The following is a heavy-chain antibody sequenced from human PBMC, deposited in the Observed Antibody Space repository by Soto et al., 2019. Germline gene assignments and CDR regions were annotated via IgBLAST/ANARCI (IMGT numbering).Heavy chain of an antibody. J-gene: IGHJ4*02. V-gene: IGHV3-7*03. CDR2: INQDGSER. Sequence: GGSLSLSCAGSGLTFRNDWLSWVRQAPGKGLEWVANINQDGSERYYVDSVRGRFTISRDNVENSLYLQLNSLRPEDTAVYYCAVYGYGVSAAAYWGQGTLVTVSS. D-gene: IGHD4-17*01. CDR1: GLTFRNDW. CDR3: AVYGYGVSAAAY.